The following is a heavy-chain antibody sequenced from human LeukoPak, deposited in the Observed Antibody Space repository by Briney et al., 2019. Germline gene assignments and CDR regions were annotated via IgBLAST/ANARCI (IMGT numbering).Heavy chain of an antibody. J-gene: IGHJ4*02. V-gene: IGHV1-18*01. CDR2: ISAYNGNT. D-gene: IGHD6-13*01. Sequence: GASVKVSCKASGYTFTSYGISWVRQAPGQGLEWMGWISAYNGNTNYAQKLQGRVTMTTDTSTSTAYMELRSLRSNDTAVYYCARDIPSSSWPMYYFDYWGQGTLVTVSS. CDR3: ARDIPSSSWPMYYFDY. CDR1: GYTFTSYG.